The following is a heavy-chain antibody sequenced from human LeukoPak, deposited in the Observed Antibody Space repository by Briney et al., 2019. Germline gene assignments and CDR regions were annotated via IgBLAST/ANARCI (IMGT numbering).Heavy chain of an antibody. CDR3: ARDLSVDTGYYYYMDV. Sequence: ASVKVSCKASGGTFSSYAISWVRQAPGQGLEWMGGIIPIFGTANYAQKFQGRVTITADKSTSTAYMELSSLRSEDTAVYYCARDLSVDTGYYYYMDVWGKGTTVTVSS. J-gene: IGHJ6*03. V-gene: IGHV1-69*06. D-gene: IGHD2-8*02. CDR1: GGTFSSYA. CDR2: IIPIFGTA.